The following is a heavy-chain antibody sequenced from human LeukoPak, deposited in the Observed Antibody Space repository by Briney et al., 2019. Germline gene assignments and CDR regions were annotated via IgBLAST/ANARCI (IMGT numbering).Heavy chain of an antibody. V-gene: IGHV4-38-2*01. J-gene: IGHJ5*02. Sequence: SETLSLTCAVSGYSISSGYYWSWIRQPPGKGLEWIGSIYHSGSTYYNPSLKSRVTISVDTSKNQFSLKLSSVTAADTAVYYGARVVSMVRPGFDPWGQGTLVTVSS. CDR3: ARVVSMVRPGFDP. D-gene: IGHD3-10*01. CDR1: GYSISSGYY. CDR2: IYHSGST.